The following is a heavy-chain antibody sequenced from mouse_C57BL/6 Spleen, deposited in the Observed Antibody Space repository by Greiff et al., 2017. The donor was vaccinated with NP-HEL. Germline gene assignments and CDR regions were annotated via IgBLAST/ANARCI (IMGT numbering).Heavy chain of an antibody. V-gene: IGHV5-4*03. CDR1: GFTFSSYA. CDR3: ARDYYYGSRTSYAMDY. J-gene: IGHJ4*01. CDR2: ISDGGSYT. D-gene: IGHD1-1*01. Sequence: EVKLQESGGGLVKPGGSLKLSCAASGFTFSSYAMSWVRQTPEKRLEWVATISDGGSYTYYPDNVKGRFTISRDNAKNNLYLQMSHLKSEDTAMYYCARDYYYGSRTSYAMDYWGQGTSVTVSS.